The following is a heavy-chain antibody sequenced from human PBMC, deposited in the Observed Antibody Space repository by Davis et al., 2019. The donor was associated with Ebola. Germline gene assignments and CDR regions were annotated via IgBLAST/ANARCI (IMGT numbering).Heavy chain of an antibody. V-gene: IGHV3-74*01. D-gene: IGHD3-9*01. Sequence: GESLKISCAASGFTFSSYRMHWVRQAPGKGLVWVSRISSDGSSTTYADSVKGRFTISRDNAKNTLYLQMNSLRAEDTAVYYCASRRGGPQNGWDILAGYPWGQGTLVTVSS. CDR3: ASRRGGPQNGWDILAGYP. CDR2: ISSDGSST. J-gene: IGHJ4*02. CDR1: GFTFSSYR.